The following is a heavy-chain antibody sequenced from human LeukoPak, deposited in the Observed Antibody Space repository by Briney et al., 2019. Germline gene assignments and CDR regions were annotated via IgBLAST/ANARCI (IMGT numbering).Heavy chain of an antibody. CDR2: IYYSGST. D-gene: IGHD1-26*01. CDR3: ACYSAPGGWGVFDY. J-gene: IGHJ4*02. V-gene: IGHV4-59*08. Sequence: SETLSLTCTVSGGPIRIYYWSCIRQTPGKGREWIGYIYYSGSTKYNPSLKSRVFMSLDTSRNQFSLKQTSVPTPDTAVYYCACYSAPGGWGVFDYWGQGTLVTVSS. CDR1: GGPIRIYY.